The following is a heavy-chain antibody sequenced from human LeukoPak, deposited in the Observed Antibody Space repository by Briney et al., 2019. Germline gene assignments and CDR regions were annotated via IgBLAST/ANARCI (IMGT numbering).Heavy chain of an antibody. Sequence: ASVKVSCKAASRISWVRQAPGQGLEWMGWIGTYGGDTYYAQKFQGRITVTTDTSTSTVYMELRNLRSDDTAVYYCARDLWNFYDDSGYNRDFDSWGQGTLVTVSS. CDR1: SR. CDR2: IGTYGGDT. CDR3: ARDLWNFYDDSGYNRDFDS. D-gene: IGHD3-22*01. V-gene: IGHV1-18*01. J-gene: IGHJ5*01.